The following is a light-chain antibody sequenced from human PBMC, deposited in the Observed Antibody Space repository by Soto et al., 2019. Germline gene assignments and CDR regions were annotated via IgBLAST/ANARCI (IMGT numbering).Light chain of an antibody. CDR3: QQYINWPIT. J-gene: IGKJ5*01. Sequence: EIVLTQSPATLSLSPGQRATLSCRASQSISSNLAWYQQKPGQAPRLLIYGASTRATGIPARFSGSGSGTEFTLTISSLQSEDFAVYYGQQYINWPITFGQGTRLEIK. CDR1: QSISSN. CDR2: GAS. V-gene: IGKV3-15*01.